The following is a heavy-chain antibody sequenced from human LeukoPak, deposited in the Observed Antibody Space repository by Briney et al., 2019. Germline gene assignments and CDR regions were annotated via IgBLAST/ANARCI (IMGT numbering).Heavy chain of an antibody. CDR2: ISYDGSNK. V-gene: IGHV3-30*18. J-gene: IGHJ4*02. D-gene: IGHD3-3*01. CDR1: GFTFNTYG. CDR3: AKEIRWRFDY. Sequence: GGSLRLSCAASGFTFNTYGMHWVRQAPGKGLEWVAVISYDGSNKYYVDSVKGRFTISRHNYKNTLYMQMTSLRAEDTAVYYCAKEIRWRFDYWGQGTLVTVSS.